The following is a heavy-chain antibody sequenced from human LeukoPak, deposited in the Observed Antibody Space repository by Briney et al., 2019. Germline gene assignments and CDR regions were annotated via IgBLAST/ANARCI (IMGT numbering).Heavy chain of an antibody. CDR1: GGSISSGGYY. V-gene: IGHV4-31*03. J-gene: IGHJ6*02. D-gene: IGHD3-3*01. Sequence: PSETLSLTCTVSGGSISSGGYYWSWIRQHPGKGLEWIGYIYYSGSTYYNPSLKSRVTISVDTSKNQFSLKLSSVTAADTAVYYCARGHDFWSGYPYYYYGMDVWGQGTTVTVSS. CDR2: IYYSGST. CDR3: ARGHDFWSGYPYYYYGMDV.